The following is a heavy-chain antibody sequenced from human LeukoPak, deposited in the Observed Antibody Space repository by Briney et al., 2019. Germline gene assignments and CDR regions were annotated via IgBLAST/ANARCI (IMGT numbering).Heavy chain of an antibody. CDR3: ARGKYSIDY. Sequence: SETLSLTCAVSGGSISSSNWWSWIRQPPGKGLEWIGYIYYSGSTNYNPSLKSRVTISVDTSKNQFSLKLSSVTAADTAVYYCARGKYSIDYWGQGTLVTVSS. CDR1: GGSISSSNW. CDR2: IYYSGST. V-gene: IGHV4-61*01. J-gene: IGHJ4*02. D-gene: IGHD2-15*01.